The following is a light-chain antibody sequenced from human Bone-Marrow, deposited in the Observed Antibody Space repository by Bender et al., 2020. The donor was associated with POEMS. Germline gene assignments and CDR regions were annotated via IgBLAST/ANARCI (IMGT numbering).Light chain of an antibody. CDR2: EGT. CDR1: SSDVGGYNY. J-gene: IGLJ2*01. Sequence: QSALTQPPSASGSPGQSVTISCTGTSSDVGGYNYVSWYQQHPGKAPKLIISEGTKRPSGVSNRLSGSQSGYTASLTISGLQAEDEADYYCSVYAGSPVLFGGGTKVTVL. CDR3: SVYAGSPVL. V-gene: IGLV2-8*01.